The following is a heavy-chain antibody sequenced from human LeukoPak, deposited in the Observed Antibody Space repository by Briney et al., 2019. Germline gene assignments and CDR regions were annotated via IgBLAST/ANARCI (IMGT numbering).Heavy chain of an antibody. CDR1: GFTFSSYA. D-gene: IGHD3-22*01. CDR3: ARHYYDSSGYYLEGFDI. J-gene: IGHJ3*02. V-gene: IGHV4-39*01. CDR2: IYYSGAS. Sequence: KPGGSLRLSCAASGFTFSSYAMSWVRQPPGKGLEWIGSIYYSGASYYNPSLKSRVIISVDTSKNQFSLKLSSVTAADTAVFYCARHYYDSSGYYLEGFDIWGQGTMVTVSS.